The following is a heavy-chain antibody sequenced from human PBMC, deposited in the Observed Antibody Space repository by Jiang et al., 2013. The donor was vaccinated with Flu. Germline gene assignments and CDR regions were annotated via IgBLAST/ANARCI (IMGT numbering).Heavy chain of an antibody. Sequence: QLLESGGGSVQRGGSLRLSCAASGFTFDDYGMQWVRQRPGKGLEWVASISWNSGRIGYADSVKGRFTISRDNAKNSLYLEMNSLRREDTALYYCAKDRGASTYYYGTAFDFWGQGTMVTVSS. CDR3: AKDRGASTYYYGTAFDF. CDR2: ISWNSGRI. D-gene: IGHD3-16*01. V-gene: IGHV3-9*01. CDR1: GFTFDDYG. J-gene: IGHJ3*01.